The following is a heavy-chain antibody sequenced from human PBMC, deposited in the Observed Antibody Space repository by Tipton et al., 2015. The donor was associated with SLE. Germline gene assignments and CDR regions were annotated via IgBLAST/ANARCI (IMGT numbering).Heavy chain of an antibody. Sequence: SLRLSCAASGLTFSNFAMTWVRQAPGKGLEWVSIISYTGGHTYYADSVKGRFTISRDNSKNTLYLQMDSLRAEDTAVHYCARVKRDYSGLGTNYYYMDVWGKGTTVTVSS. V-gene: IGHV3-23*01. CDR3: ARVKRDYSGLGTNYYYMDV. CDR2: ISYTGGHT. D-gene: IGHD3-10*01. CDR1: GLTFSNFA. J-gene: IGHJ6*03.